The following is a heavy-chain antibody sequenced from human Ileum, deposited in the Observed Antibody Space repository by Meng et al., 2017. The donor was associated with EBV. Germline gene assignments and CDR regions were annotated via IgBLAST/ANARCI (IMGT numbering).Heavy chain of an antibody. CDR1: GDSINGGGSP. J-gene: IGHJ4*02. CDR2: IYHTGGT. CDR3: ASARGGYTSGGCFDS. D-gene: IGHD2-15*01. Sequence: LWPEQSSSRLVNPTQTLSLTCTVPGDSINGGGSPWTWIRQSPGKGLEWIGYIYHTGGTYSNPSLRRRVTMSVDTSKNQFSLKLASVTAADTAVYYCASARGGYTSGGCFDSWGQGTLVTVSS. V-gene: IGHV4-30-2*06.